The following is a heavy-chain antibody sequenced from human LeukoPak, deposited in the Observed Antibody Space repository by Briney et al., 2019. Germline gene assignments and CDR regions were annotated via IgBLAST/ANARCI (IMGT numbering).Heavy chain of an antibody. Sequence: SETLSLTCAVYGGSFSGYYWSWIRQPPGKGLEWIGEINHSGSTNYNPSLKSRVTMSVDTSTNQFSLKLSSVTAADTAVYYCTRDQRSGYSGYDYYYYYYMDVWGKGTTVTVSS. CDR1: GGSFSGYY. D-gene: IGHD5-12*01. CDR2: INHSGST. CDR3: TRDQRSGYSGYDYYYYYYMDV. J-gene: IGHJ6*03. V-gene: IGHV4-34*01.